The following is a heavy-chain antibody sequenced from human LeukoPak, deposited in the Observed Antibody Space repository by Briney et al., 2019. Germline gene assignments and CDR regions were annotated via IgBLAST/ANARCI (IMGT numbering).Heavy chain of an antibody. CDR1: GFTFSSYA. D-gene: IGHD6-13*01. CDR2: ISYDGSNK. V-gene: IGHV3-30-3*01. CDR3: ARDFGIAAAGTFDY. Sequence: GGSLRLSCAASGFTFSSYAMHWVRQAPGKGLEWVAVISYDGSNKYYADSVKGRFTISRDNSKNTLYLQMNSLRAEDTAVYYCARDFGIAAAGTFDYWGQGTLVTVSS. J-gene: IGHJ4*02.